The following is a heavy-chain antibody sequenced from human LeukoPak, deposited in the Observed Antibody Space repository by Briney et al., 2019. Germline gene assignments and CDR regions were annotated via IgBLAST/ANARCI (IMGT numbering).Heavy chain of an antibody. Sequence: SGGSLRLSCAASGFTFSSYAMSWVRQAPGKGLEWVSAISGSGGSTYYADSVKGRFTISRDNSKNTLYLRMNSLRAEDTTVYYCTKGLRYYGSGNFFDYWGQGTLVTVSS. CDR2: ISGSGGST. D-gene: IGHD3-10*01. CDR1: GFTFSSYA. V-gene: IGHV3-23*01. J-gene: IGHJ4*02. CDR3: TKGLRYYGSGNFFDY.